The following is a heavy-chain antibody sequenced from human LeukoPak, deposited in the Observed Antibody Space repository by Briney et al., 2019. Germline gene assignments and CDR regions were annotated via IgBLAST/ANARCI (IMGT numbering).Heavy chain of an antibody. V-gene: IGHV3-23*01. J-gene: IGHJ4*02. CDR1: GFTFSSYA. D-gene: IGHD4-23*01. CDR2: ISGSGGST. CDR3: AKDQNLATVVTDGTGY. Sequence: PGGSLRLSCAASGFTFSSYAMSWVRQAPGKGLEWVSAISGSGGSTYYADSVKGRFTISRDNSKSTLYLQMNSLRAEDTAVYYCAKDQNLATVVTDGTGYWGQGTLVTVSS.